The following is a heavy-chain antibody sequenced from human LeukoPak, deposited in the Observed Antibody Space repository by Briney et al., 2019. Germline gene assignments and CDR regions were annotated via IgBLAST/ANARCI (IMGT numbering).Heavy chain of an antibody. D-gene: IGHD7-27*01. Sequence: SETLSLTCIVSGGSISSYYWSWIRQPPGKGLEWVGYIYYSGSTNYNPSLKSRVTISVDTSKNQFSLKLSSVTAADTAVYYCASLNWGDAFDIWGQGTMVTVSS. V-gene: IGHV4-59*08. CDR1: GGSISSYY. J-gene: IGHJ3*02. CDR3: ASLNWGDAFDI. CDR2: IYYSGST.